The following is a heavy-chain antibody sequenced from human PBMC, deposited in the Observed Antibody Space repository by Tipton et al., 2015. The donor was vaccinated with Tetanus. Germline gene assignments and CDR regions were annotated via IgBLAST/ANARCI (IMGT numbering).Heavy chain of an antibody. CDR3: ARERGNRGNAFDT. CDR1: GYTFTDYY. V-gene: IGHV1-2*02. J-gene: IGHJ3*02. CDR2: IKPSSGAT. Sequence: QSGPEVKKPGASVRVSCKASGYTFTDYYIHWVRQTPRQGLEWLGWIKPSSGATKYAQMFQGRVTLTRDTSISTAYMELSSLTSDDTAVYFCARERGNRGNAFDTWGQGTMAIVSA. D-gene: IGHD3-10*01.